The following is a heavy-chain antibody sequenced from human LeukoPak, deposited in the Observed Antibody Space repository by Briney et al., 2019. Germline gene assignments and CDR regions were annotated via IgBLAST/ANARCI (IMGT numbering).Heavy chain of an antibody. CDR2: INDSGST. D-gene: IGHD6-13*01. V-gene: IGHV4-34*01. J-gene: IGHJ4*02. CDR3: ARHAAAAAGLFDY. Sequence: PSETLSLTCAVYGESFSGFYWTWVRQPPGTGPEWIGEINDSGSTNYNPSLKSRVTMSVDTSKNQFSLKLSSVTAADTAVYYCARHAAAAAGLFDYWGQGTLVTVSS. CDR1: GESFSGFY.